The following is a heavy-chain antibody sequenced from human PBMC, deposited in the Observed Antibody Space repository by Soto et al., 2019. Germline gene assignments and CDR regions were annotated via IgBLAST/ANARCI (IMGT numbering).Heavy chain of an antibody. Sequence: GASVKVSCKASGGTFSSYAISWVRQAPGQGLEWMGGIIPIFGTANYAQKFQGRVTITADKSTSTAYMGLSSLRSEDTAVYYCARDLLTDYYDSSGPQTSAFDIWGQGTMVTVSS. CDR3: ARDLLTDYYDSSGPQTSAFDI. D-gene: IGHD3-22*01. CDR1: GGTFSSYA. V-gene: IGHV1-69*06. CDR2: IIPIFGTA. J-gene: IGHJ3*02.